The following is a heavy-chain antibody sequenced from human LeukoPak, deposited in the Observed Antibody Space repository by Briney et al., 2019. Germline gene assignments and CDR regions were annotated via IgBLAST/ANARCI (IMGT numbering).Heavy chain of an antibody. CDR1: GYTFTSYG. D-gene: IGHD3-10*01. CDR2: ISAYNGNT. CDR3: ARVVTYHGSGSYSDY. J-gene: IGHJ4*02. Sequence: ASVKVSCKASGYTFTSYGISWVRQAPGQGLEWMGWISAYNGNTNYAQKLQGRVTMTTDTSTSTAYMELRSLRSDDTAVYYCARVVTYHGSGSYSDYWGQGTLVTVSS. V-gene: IGHV1-18*01.